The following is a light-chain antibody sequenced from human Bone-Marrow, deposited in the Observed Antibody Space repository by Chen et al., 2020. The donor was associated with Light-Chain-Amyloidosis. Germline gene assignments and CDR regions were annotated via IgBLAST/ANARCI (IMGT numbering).Light chain of an antibody. CDR2: EGI. CDR1: SSNVGDYSL. Sequence: QSALTHPASVSGSPGQSITIPCTGTSSNVGDYSLVSWYQQHPGKAPKLILYEGIQRPSGVSSRFSGSMSGNTASITISGLQTEDEADYFCYTYAGSATFVFGSATTVTVL. CDR3: YTYAGSATFV. V-gene: IGLV2-23*01. J-gene: IGLJ1*01.